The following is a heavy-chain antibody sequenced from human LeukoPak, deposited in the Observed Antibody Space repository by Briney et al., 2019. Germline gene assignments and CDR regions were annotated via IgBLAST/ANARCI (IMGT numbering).Heavy chain of an antibody. Sequence: GGSLRLSCAASGFTFSSYGMHWVRQAPGKGLEWVAVIWYDGSNKYYADSMKGRFTISRDNSKNTLYLQMNSLRAEDTAVYYCARAYSSSSRWSFDYWGQGTLVTVSS. CDR3: ARAYSSSSRWSFDY. CDR1: GFTFSSYG. CDR2: IWYDGSNK. J-gene: IGHJ4*02. V-gene: IGHV3-33*01. D-gene: IGHD6-13*01.